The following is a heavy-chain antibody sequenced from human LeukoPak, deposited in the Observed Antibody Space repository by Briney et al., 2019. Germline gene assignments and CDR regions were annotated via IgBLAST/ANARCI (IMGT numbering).Heavy chain of an antibody. CDR2: IWYDGSNK. D-gene: IGHD2-15*01. CDR1: RFTFSSYG. V-gene: IGHV3-33*01. Sequence: GGSLRLSCAASRFTFSSYGMHWVRQAPGKGLEWVAVIWYDGSNKYYADSVKGRFTISRDNSKNTLYLQMNSLRAEDTAVYYCAREVVAATGEVDDYYYGMDVWGQGTTVTVSS. CDR3: AREVVAATGEVDDYYYGMDV. J-gene: IGHJ6*02.